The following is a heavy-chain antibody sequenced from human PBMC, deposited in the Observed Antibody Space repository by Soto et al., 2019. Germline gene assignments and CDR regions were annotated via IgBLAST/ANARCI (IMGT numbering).Heavy chain of an antibody. CDR1: GGSISSYY. J-gene: IGHJ5*02. CDR3: ASSEYSSSSGWFDP. Sequence: PSETLSLTCTVSGGSISSYYWSWIRQPPGKGLEWIGYIYYSGSTNYNPSLKSRVTISVDTSKNQFSLKLSSVTAADTAVYYCASSEYSSSSGWFDPWGQGTLVTVAS. V-gene: IGHV4-59*01. CDR2: IYYSGST. D-gene: IGHD6-6*01.